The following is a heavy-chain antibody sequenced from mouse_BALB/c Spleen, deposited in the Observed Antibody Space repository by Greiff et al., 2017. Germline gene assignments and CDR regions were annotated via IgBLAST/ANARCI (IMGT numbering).Heavy chain of an antibody. CDR2: INPSNGGT. CDR1: GYTFTSYY. D-gene: IGHD1-1*01. V-gene: IGHV1S81*02. Sequence: QVQLQQPGAELVKPGASVKLSCKASGYTFTSYYMYWVKQRPGQGLEWIGGINPSNGGTNFNEKFKSKATLTVDKSSSTAYMQLSSLTSEDSAVYYCTRGGNYVYAMDYWGQGTSVTVSS. J-gene: IGHJ4*01. CDR3: TRGGNYVYAMDY.